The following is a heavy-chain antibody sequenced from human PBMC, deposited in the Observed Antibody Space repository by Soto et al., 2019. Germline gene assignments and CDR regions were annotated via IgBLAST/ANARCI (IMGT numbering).Heavy chain of an antibody. D-gene: IGHD4-17*01. Sequence: SETLSLTCTVSGGSISSYYWSWIRQPPGKGLEWIGYIYYSGSTNYNPSLKSRVTISVDTSKNQFSLKLSSVTAADTAVYYCASSGDYDPYYFDYWGQGTLVTVSS. CDR1: GGSISSYY. CDR3: ASSGDYDPYYFDY. J-gene: IGHJ4*02. V-gene: IGHV4-59*08. CDR2: IYYSGST.